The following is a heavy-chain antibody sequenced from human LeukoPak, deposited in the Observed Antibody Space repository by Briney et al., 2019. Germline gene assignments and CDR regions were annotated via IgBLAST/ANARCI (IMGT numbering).Heavy chain of an antibody. CDR3: PRVFSYYTYSFDY. Sequence: PGGSLRLSCAGFGFTFRCYEMNWVRQAPGKGLEWISYISSTGSAIYYADSVKGRFTISRDNAKNSLYLQMNSLRAEDTAVYYCPRVFSYYTYSFDYWGQGTLVTVSS. CDR2: ISSTGSAI. CDR1: GFTFRCYE. V-gene: IGHV3-48*03. J-gene: IGHJ4*02. D-gene: IGHD3-22*01.